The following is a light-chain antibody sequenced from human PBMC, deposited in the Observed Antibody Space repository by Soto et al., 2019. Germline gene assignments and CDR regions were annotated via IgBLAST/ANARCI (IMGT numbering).Light chain of an antibody. Sequence: DIQMTHSPSSLSASVLDIVTITFRASQSISTYLSWYQQKPGKVPKLLIYGASSLQTGVPSRFSGSGSGTEFIFTISSLQPEDFATYYCQQYHSSPTWKFGQGTKVDIK. CDR3: QQYHSSPTWK. CDR1: QSISTY. CDR2: GAS. V-gene: IGKV1-39*01. J-gene: IGKJ1*01.